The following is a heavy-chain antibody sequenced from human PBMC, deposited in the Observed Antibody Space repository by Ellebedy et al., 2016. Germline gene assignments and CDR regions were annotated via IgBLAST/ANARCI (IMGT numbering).Heavy chain of an antibody. CDR1: GYTFTSYG. CDR2: ISAYNGNT. CDR3: ARVPIAVAGTHWFDP. D-gene: IGHD6-19*01. Sequence: ASVKVSXXASGYTFTSYGISWVRQAPGQGLEWMGWISAYNGNTNYAQKLQGRVTMTTDTSTSTAYMELRSLRSDDTAVYYCARVPIAVAGTHWFDPWGQGTLVTVSS. J-gene: IGHJ5*02. V-gene: IGHV1-18*01.